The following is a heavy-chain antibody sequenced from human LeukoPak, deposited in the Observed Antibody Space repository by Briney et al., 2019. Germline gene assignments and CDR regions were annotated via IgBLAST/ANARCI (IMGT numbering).Heavy chain of an antibody. D-gene: IGHD3-22*01. V-gene: IGHV4-4*02. CDR3: ARAGDYYDSSGYSLDY. Sequence: SETLSLTCAVSGGSISSSNWWSWVRQPPGKGLEWIGEIYHSGGTNYNPSLKSRVTISVDKSKNQFSLKLSSVTAADTAVYYCARAGDYYDSSGYSLDYWGQGTLVTVSS. CDR2: IYHSGGT. CDR1: GGSISSSNW. J-gene: IGHJ4*02.